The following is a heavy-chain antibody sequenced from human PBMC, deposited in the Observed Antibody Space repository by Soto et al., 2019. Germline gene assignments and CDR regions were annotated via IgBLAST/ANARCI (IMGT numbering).Heavy chain of an antibody. CDR2: IYYSGIT. V-gene: IGHV4-39*01. Sequence: SETLSLTCTVSGGSISSSHYYWAWIRQPPGKGLEWIGSIYYSGITYYNRSLKSRVTISVDTSKNQFSLKLSSVTAADTAVYSCAGLEAPPYYYDGIDVWGQGTTVTVSS. CDR3: AGLEAPPYYYDGIDV. CDR1: GGSISSSHYY. D-gene: IGHD1-1*01. J-gene: IGHJ6*02.